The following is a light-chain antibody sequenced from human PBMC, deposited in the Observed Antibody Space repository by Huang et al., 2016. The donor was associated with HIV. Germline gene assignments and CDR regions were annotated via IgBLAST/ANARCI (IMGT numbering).Light chain of an antibody. Sequence: EIALTQSPATLSLSPGERATRSCRASQSVSSYLAWYQQKPGQAPRLLIYDASNRATGIPARFSGSGSGTDFTLTISSLEPEDFAVYYCQQRSNWPPGITFGGGTKVEIK. CDR1: QSVSSY. J-gene: IGKJ4*01. V-gene: IGKV3-11*01. CDR2: DAS. CDR3: QQRSNWPPGIT.